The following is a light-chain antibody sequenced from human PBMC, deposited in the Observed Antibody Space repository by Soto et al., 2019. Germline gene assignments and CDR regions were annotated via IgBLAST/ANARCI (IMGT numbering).Light chain of an antibody. CDR3: SSYAASDNFVV. Sequence: QSALTQPPSASGSPGQSVTISCPGTSSDVGGYNYVSWYQHHPGKAPKLIIYEVYKRPSGVPDRFSGSKSVNTASLTVSGLQAEDEADYYCSSYAASDNFVVFGGGTKVTVL. CDR1: SSDVGGYNY. J-gene: IGLJ2*01. V-gene: IGLV2-8*01. CDR2: EVY.